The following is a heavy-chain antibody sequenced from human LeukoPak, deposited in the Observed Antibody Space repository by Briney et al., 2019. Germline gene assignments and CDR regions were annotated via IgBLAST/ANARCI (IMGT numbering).Heavy chain of an antibody. CDR1: GYTFTGYC. CDR2: INPNSGGT. D-gene: IGHD3-3*01. J-gene: IGHJ4*02. CDR3: ARCKYSYYDFWSGEPPPLDY. Sequence: GASVKVSCKASGYTFTGYCMHWVRQAPGQGLEWMGWINPNSGGTNYAQKFQGRVTMTRDTSISTAYMELSRLRSDDTAVYYCARCKYSYYDFWSGEPPPLDYWGQGTLVTVSS. V-gene: IGHV1-2*02.